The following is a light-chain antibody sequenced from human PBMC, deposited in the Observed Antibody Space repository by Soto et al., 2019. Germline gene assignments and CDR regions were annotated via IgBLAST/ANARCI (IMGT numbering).Light chain of an antibody. V-gene: IGLV3-1*01. Sequence: SYELTQPPSVSMSPGQTASITCSGDRLGDKYVCWSQQKPGQSPVVVMYQDNQRPSGIPERFSGSNSGNTATLTISGTQAVDEADYYCQAWDSTTYLVFGGGTKVTVL. CDR3: QAWDSTTYLV. J-gene: IGLJ3*02. CDR2: QDN. CDR1: RLGDKY.